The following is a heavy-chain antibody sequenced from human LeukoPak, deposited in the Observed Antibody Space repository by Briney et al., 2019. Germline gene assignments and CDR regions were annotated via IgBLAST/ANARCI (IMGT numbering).Heavy chain of an antibody. Sequence: SETLALTCTVSGGSISTYYWSWIRQPPGKGLEWIGYIYYNGATDYNPSLKSRVTISVDTSKNEFSLKLSSVTAADTALYYCARRTVTNGWFRIDYWGQGSLVIVSS. CDR3: ARRTVTNGWFRIDY. V-gene: IGHV4-59*08. CDR1: GGSISTYY. J-gene: IGHJ4*02. CDR2: IYYNGAT. D-gene: IGHD6-19*01.